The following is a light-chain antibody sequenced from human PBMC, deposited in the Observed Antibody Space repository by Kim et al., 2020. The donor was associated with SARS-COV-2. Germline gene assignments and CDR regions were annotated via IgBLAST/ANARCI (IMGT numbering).Light chain of an antibody. CDR1: QSVSSSY. CDR2: GAS. CDR3: QQYGSSPMYT. J-gene: IGKJ2*01. V-gene: IGKV3-20*01. Sequence: SPVERATRSCRASQSVSSSYLAWYQQKPGQAPRLLIYGASSRATGIPDRFSGSGSGTDFTLTISRLEPEDFAVYYCQQYGSSPMYTFGQGTKLEI.